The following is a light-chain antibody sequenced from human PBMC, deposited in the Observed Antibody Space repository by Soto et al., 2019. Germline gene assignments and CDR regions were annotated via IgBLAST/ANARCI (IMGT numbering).Light chain of an antibody. V-gene: IGLV1-51*01. CDR2: DDN. CDR3: GTWDSRLTAVI. J-gene: IGLJ2*01. CDR1: SGSIASNY. Sequence: LTQPHSVSESPGKTVTISCTRSSGSIASNYVQWYQQVPGTAPKVLIYDDNKRPSGIPGRFSGSKSGTSATLAITGLQTGDEADYYCGTWDSRLTAVIFGGGTKLTVL.